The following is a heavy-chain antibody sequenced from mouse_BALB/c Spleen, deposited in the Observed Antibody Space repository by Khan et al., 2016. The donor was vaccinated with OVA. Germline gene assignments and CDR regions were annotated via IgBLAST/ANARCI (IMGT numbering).Heavy chain of an antibody. Sequence: EVELVESGGGLVKPGGPLKLSCAASGFTFSNYALSWVRQTPEKRLEWVATISSGGDYTYYPASVKGRFNISRDNAKNTLYLQMSSLRSEDTALYYCARHNYGPFAYWGQGNLVTVSA. CDR3: ARHNYGPFAY. D-gene: IGHD1-1*01. CDR1: GFTFSNYA. J-gene: IGHJ3*01. V-gene: IGHV5-9-3*01. CDR2: ISSGGDYT.